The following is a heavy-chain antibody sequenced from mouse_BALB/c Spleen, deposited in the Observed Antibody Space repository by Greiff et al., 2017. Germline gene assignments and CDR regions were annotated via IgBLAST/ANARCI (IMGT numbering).Heavy chain of an antibody. CDR1: GYSITSDYA. Sequence: DVKLQESGPGLVKPSQSLSLTCTVTGYSITSDYAWYWIRQFPGNKLEWMGYISYSGSTSYNPSLKSRISITRDTSKNQFFLQLNSVTTEDTATYYCAREEVAWFADWGQGTLVTVSA. V-gene: IGHV3-2*02. J-gene: IGHJ3*01. CDR2: ISYSGST. CDR3: AREEVAWFAD.